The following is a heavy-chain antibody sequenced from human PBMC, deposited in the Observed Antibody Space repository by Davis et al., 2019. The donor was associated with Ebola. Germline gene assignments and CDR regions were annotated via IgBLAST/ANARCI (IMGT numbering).Heavy chain of an antibody. J-gene: IGHJ5*02. CDR1: GFTFSSYG. D-gene: IGHD4-17*01. CDR2: IWYDGSNK. V-gene: IGHV3-33*01. CDR3: ARDPLYDGDPGCGFDP. Sequence: GGSLRLSCAASGFTFSSYGMHWVRQAPGKGLEWVAVIWYDGSNKYYADSVKGRFTISRDNSKNTLYLQMNSLRAEDTAVYYCARDPLYDGDPGCGFDPWGKGPLVTVS.